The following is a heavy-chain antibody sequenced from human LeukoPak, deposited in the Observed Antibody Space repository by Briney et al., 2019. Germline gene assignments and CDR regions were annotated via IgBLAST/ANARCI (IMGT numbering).Heavy chain of an antibody. CDR2: IFYSGST. CDR3: ARAPGTTFDY. V-gene: IGHV4-39*07. D-gene: IGHD4-17*01. CDR1: GGSISTSNYY. J-gene: IGHJ4*01. Sequence: SETLSLTCTVSGGSISTSNYYWGWIRQPPGKGLEWIGNIFYSGSTYYSPSLKSRVTISLDTSRNQFSLKLNSVTAADTAVYYCARAPGTTFDYWGHGNMVTVSS.